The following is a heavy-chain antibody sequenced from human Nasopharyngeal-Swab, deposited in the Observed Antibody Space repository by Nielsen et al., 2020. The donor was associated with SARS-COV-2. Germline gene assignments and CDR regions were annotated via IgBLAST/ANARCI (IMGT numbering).Heavy chain of an antibody. J-gene: IGHJ4*02. CDR2: IRYDGSDY. Sequence: GGSLRLSCAASGFTFSSYAMNWVRQAPGKGLEWVAFIRYDGSDYYYADSVEGRFTISRDNSKNTLYLQLNSLRAEDTAVYYCARQDSSAYYYVFNYWGQGTLVTASS. CDR1: GFTFSSYA. CDR3: ARQDSSAYYYVFNY. D-gene: IGHD3-22*01. V-gene: IGHV3-30*02.